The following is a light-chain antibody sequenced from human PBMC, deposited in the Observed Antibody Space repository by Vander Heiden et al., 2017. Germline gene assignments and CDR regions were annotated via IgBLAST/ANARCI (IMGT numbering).Light chain of an antibody. J-gene: IGLJ2*01. V-gene: IGLV1-40*01. Sequence: QSVLTQPPSVSGAPGQRVTLSCTWSRSHIGAGYDVHWYQQLPGTAPKLLVYGNSNRPSGVPDRFSGSKSGTSASLAITGLQAEDEADYYCQSYDSSLSGWVFGGGTKLTVL. CDR3: QSYDSSLSGWV. CDR1: RSHIGAGYD. CDR2: GNS.